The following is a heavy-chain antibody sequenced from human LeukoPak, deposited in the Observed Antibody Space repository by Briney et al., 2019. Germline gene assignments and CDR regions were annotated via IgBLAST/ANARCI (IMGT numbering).Heavy chain of an antibody. CDR1: GISIGSSSYY. V-gene: IGHV4-39*02. Sequence: PSETLSLTCNVSGISIGSSSYYWGWIRQPPGKGLEWIGSIFRTGSTYYNASLQSRVSISVDTSMNHFALRLASVTAADTAVYYCARDPYSGNYGTYYYYYMDVWGKGTTVTISS. CDR3: ARDPYSGNYGTYYYYYMDV. CDR2: IFRTGST. J-gene: IGHJ6*03. D-gene: IGHD1-26*01.